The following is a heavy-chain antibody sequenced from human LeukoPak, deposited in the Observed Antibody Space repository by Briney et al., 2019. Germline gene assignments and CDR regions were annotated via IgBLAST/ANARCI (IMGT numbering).Heavy chain of an antibody. CDR2: IYPGDSDT. V-gene: IGHV5-51*01. D-gene: IGHD3-22*01. Sequence: GESLKISCKGSGYSFTSYWIGWVRQMPGKGLEWMGIIYPGDSDTRYSPSFQGQVTISADKSISTAYLQRSSLKASDTAMYYCARLWLGDSSGYYPFDYWGQGTLVTVSS. CDR1: GYSFTSYW. J-gene: IGHJ4*02. CDR3: ARLWLGDSSGYYPFDY.